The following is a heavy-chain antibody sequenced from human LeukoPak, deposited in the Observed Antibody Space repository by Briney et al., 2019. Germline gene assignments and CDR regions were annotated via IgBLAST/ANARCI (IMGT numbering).Heavy chain of an antibody. V-gene: IGHV1-2*02. Sequence: VKVSCKASGYTFTGYYMHWVRQAPGQGLEWMGWINPNSGGTNYAQKFQGRVTMTRDTSISTAYMELNRLRPDDTAVYYCARRITIFGVVAENHYFDYWGQGTLVTVSS. J-gene: IGHJ4*02. CDR3: ARRITIFGVVAENHYFDY. CDR1: GYTFTGYY. CDR2: INPNSGGT. D-gene: IGHD3-3*01.